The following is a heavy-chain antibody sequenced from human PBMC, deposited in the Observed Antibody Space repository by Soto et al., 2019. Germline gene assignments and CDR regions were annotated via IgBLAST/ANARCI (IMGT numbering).Heavy chain of an antibody. CDR1: GYDFTGYG. CDR3: ARGRIVASIPDAFEI. CDR2: ISAYNGKR. D-gene: IGHD2-21*01. V-gene: IGHV1-18*01. J-gene: IGHJ3*02. Sequence: QGQLLQSGDEVKKPGASVRVSCRASGYDFTGYGISWVRQAPGQGLEWVSWISAYNGKRDTAQKFQGRVTMTLDTSTDTAHMELGDVRSDDTAVYYCARGRIVASIPDAFEIWGQGTMVAVSS.